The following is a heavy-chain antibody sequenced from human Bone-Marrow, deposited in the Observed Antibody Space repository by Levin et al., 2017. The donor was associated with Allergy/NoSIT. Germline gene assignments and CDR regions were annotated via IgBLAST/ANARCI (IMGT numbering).Heavy chain of an antibody. V-gene: IGHV4-30-4*01. Sequence: SETLSLTCTVSHGSVSSGDFYWSWVRQSPGKGLEYIGHIYYTGTASYNPSLRSRVSISVDTSKNQISLKLSSVTAADTAAYFCARKKNGDDGGYYFDYWGQGILATVSS. J-gene: IGHJ4*02. CDR3: ARKKNGDDGGYYFDY. D-gene: IGHD5-12*01. CDR2: IYYTGTA. CDR1: HGSVSSGDFY.